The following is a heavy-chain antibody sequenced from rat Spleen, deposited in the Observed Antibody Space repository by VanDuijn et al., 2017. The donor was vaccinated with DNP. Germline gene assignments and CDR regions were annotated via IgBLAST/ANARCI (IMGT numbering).Heavy chain of an antibody. CDR3: ARSPETSYIYFPWAY. Sequence: QVQLKESGPGLVQPSQTLSLTCTVSGFSLTTYGVSWVRQPPGKGLEWIAAISNSGITYYNSALKSRLSISRDTSKSQVFLKMNSLQTEDTATYYCARSPETSYIYFPWAYWGQGTLVTVSS. CDR2: ISNSGIT. CDR1: GFSLTTYG. D-gene: IGHD1-2*01. V-gene: IGHV2S12*01. J-gene: IGHJ3*01.